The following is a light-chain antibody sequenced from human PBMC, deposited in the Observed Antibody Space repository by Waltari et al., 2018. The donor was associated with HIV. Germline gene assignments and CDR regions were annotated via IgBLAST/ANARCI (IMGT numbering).Light chain of an antibody. CDR2: DVS. CDR1: NSDVGAYKY. Sequence: QSALTQPRSVSGSPGQSVTISCTGTNSDVGAYKYVSWYQQHRGKAPKLMIYDVSKRASGVPDRFSGSKSGDTASLTISGLQAEDEGDYYCCSYATRYTWVFGGETKLTVL. CDR3: CSYATRYTWV. J-gene: IGLJ3*02. V-gene: IGLV2-11*01.